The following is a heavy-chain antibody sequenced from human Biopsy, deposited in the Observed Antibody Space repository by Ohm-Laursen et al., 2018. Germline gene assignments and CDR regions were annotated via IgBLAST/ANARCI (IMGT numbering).Heavy chain of an antibody. D-gene: IGHD6-6*01. CDR3: ARGSSRRAREGGMDV. CDR1: GFSVSSYD. V-gene: IGHV3-21*01. CDR2: ISETSSHI. J-gene: IGHJ6*02. Sequence: SLRLSCAASGFSVSSYDMNWVRQAPGKGLEWLSYISETSSHIYDGDSVRGRFTVARDIAKNSLFLQLNSLRVEDTAVYYCARGSSRRAREGGMDVWGQGTTVTVSS.